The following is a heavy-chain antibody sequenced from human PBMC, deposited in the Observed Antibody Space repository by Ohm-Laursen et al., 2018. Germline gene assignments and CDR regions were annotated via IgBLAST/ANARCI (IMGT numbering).Heavy chain of an antibody. CDR1: GFTFSSYS. CDR2: ISWNSGSI. J-gene: IGHJ4*02. CDR3: AKDWGSGSRFRLYYFDY. Sequence: SLRLSCTASGFTFSSYSMNWVRQAPGKGLEWVSGISWNSGSIGYADSVKGRFTISRDNAKNSLYLQMNSLRAEDTALYYCAKDWGSGSRFRLYYFDYWGQGTLVTVSS. D-gene: IGHD6-25*01. V-gene: IGHV3-9*01.